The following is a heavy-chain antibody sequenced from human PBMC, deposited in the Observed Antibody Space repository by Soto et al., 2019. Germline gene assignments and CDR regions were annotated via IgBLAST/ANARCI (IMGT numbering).Heavy chain of an antibody. CDR3: ARTTYSSSSGVDY. CDR1: GGSISSGGYY. D-gene: IGHD6-6*01. Sequence: SETLSLTCTVSGGSISSGGYYWSWIRQHPGKGLEWIGYIYYSGSTYYNPSLKSRVTISVDTSKNQFSLKLSSVTAADTAVYYCARTTYSSSSGVDYWGQRTLVTVSS. J-gene: IGHJ4*02. CDR2: IYYSGST. V-gene: IGHV4-31*03.